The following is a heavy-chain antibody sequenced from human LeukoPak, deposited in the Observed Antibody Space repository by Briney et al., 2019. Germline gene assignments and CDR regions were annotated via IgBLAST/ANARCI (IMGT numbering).Heavy chain of an antibody. CDR2: ISGSGGST. Sequence: GGSLRLSCAASGFTFSDYYMTWIRQAPGKGLEWVSYISGSGGSTYYADSVKGRFTISRDNSKNTLYLQMNSLRAEDTAVYYCAKVQTEYYGSGSYPLDYWGQGTLVTVSS. CDR3: AKVQTEYYGSGSYPLDY. V-gene: IGHV3-23*01. CDR1: GFTFSDYY. J-gene: IGHJ4*02. D-gene: IGHD3-10*01.